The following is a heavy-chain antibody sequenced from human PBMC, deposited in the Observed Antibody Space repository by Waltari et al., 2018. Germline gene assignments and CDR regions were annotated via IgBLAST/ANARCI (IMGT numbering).Heavy chain of an antibody. D-gene: IGHD3-16*01. CDR2: ISGSGGST. CDR1: GFTFSSYA. J-gene: IGHJ4*02. Sequence: EVQLLESGGGLVQPGGSLRLSCAASGFTFSSYAMRWVRPAQGKGREWVSAISGSGGSTYYADSVKGRFTISRDNSKNTLYLQMNSLRAEDTAVYYCAKDRLAYYFDYWGQGTLVTVSS. V-gene: IGHV3-23*01. CDR3: AKDRLAYYFDY.